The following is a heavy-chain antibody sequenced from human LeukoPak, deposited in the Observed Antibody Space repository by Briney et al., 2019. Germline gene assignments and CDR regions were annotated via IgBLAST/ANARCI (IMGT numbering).Heavy chain of an antibody. Sequence: PSQTLSLTCTVSGGSISSGDYYWSWIRQPPGKGLEWIGYIYYSGSTYYNPSLKSRVTISVDTSKNQFSLKLSSVTAADTAVYYCARWGTMVRGAHRAHFDYWGQGTLVTVSS. V-gene: IGHV4-30-4*01. D-gene: IGHD3-10*01. CDR2: IYYSGST. CDR3: ARWGTMVRGAHRAHFDY. CDR1: GGSISSGDYY. J-gene: IGHJ4*02.